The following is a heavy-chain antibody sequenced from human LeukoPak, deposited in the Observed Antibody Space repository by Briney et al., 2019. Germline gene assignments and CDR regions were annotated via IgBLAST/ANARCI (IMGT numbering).Heavy chain of an antibody. J-gene: IGHJ4*02. CDR2: ISSSSSYI. V-gene: IGHV3-21*01. CDR3: ARGGIAAAGNTNFDY. Sequence: GGPLRLSCAASGFTFSSYSMHWVRHAPGKGLEWVSSISSSSSYIYYADSVKDRFTISRDNAKNSLYLQMNSLRAEDTAVYYWARGGIAAAGNTNFDYWGQGTLVTVSS. D-gene: IGHD6-13*01. CDR1: GFTFSSYS.